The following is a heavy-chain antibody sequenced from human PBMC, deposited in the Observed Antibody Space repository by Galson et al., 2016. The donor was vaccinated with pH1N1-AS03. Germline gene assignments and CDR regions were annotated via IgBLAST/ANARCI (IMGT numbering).Heavy chain of an antibody. J-gene: IGHJ4*02. V-gene: IGHV3-48*02. CDR1: GFTLSSYS. CDR2: ISSSSTNK. D-gene: IGHD5-18*01. CDR3: ARDGGGYSHGYLDS. Sequence: SLRLSCAASGFTLSSYSMSWVRQPPGKGLEGVSYISSSSTNKYYADSVRGRFTISRDNAKNSLFLQMNSLRDEDTAVYYCARDGGGYSHGYLDSWGQGALVIASS.